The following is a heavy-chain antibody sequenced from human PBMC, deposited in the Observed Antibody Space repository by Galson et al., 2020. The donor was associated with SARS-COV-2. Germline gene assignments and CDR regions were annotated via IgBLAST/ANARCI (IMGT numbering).Heavy chain of an antibody. CDR1: GFTFSSYG. V-gene: IGHV3-33*01. CDR3: ARENAGYSSGWGTYYFDY. Sequence: GESLKISCAASGFTFSSYGMHWVRQAPGKGLEWVAVIWYDGSNKYYADSVKGRFTISRDNSKNTLYLQMNSLRAEDTAVYYCARENAGYSSGWGTYYFDYWGQGTLVTVSS. D-gene: IGHD6-19*01. CDR2: IWYDGSNK. J-gene: IGHJ4*02.